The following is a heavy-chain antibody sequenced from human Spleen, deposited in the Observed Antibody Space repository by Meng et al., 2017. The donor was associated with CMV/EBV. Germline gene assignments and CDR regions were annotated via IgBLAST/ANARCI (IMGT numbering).Heavy chain of an antibody. Sequence: GESLKISCAASGFTFRNYYMSWVRQAPGKGLEWVATIKQDGSEKFYLESVKGRFTIFRDNAKNSLYLQMNSLRVEDTAVYYCARDYIIPAAGFDSWGQGSLVTVSS. D-gene: IGHD6-13*01. CDR3: ARDYIIPAAGFDS. CDR1: GFTFRNYY. CDR2: IKQDGSEK. V-gene: IGHV3-7*01. J-gene: IGHJ4*02.